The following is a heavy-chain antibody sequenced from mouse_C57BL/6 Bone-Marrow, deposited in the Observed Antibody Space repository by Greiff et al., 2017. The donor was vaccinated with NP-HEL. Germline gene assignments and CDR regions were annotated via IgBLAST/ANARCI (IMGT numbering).Heavy chain of an antibody. CDR1: GYTFTSYW. CDR2: IDPSDSET. J-gene: IGHJ1*03. V-gene: IGHV1-52*01. Sequence: LQPGAELVRPGSSVKLSCKASGYTFTSYWMHWVKQRPIQGLEWIGNIDPSDSETHYNQKFKDKATLTVDKSSSTAYMQLSSLTSEDSAVYYCARRYYGSSSHWYFDVWGTGTTVTVSS. D-gene: IGHD1-1*01. CDR3: ARRYYGSSSHWYFDV.